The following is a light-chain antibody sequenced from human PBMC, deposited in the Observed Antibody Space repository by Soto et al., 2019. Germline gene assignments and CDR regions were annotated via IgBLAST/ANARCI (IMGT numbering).Light chain of an antibody. CDR2: WAS. Sequence: DIVMTQSPDSLAVSLGESATLTCKSSQSVLYSLNNRNHLAWYQKKPGQPPRLLVYWASTRESGVPDRFSGSGSGTDFSLTISSLQAEDVAVYYCQQYYRSPLSFGGGTRVEIK. V-gene: IGKV4-1*01. J-gene: IGKJ4*01. CDR3: QQYYRSPLS. CDR1: QSVLYSLNNRNH.